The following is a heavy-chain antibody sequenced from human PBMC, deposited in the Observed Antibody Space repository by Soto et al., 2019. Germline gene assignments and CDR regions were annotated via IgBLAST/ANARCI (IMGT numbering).Heavy chain of an antibody. CDR1: GFTFSSYW. V-gene: IGHV3-7*03. CDR2: IKQDGSDK. D-gene: IGHD2-2*02. J-gene: IGHJ4*02. CDR3: ASAPWHTLGY. Sequence: EVQLVESGGGLVQPGGSLTLSCAASGFTFSSYWMSWGRQAPGKGLEWVANIKQDGSDKYYVDSVKGRFTMSRDNAENSLYLKMNSLRAEDTAVYYCASAPWHTLGYWGQGTLVTVS.